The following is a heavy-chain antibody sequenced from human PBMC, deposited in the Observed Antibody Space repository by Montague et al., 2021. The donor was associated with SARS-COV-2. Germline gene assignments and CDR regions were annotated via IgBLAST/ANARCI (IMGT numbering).Heavy chain of an antibody. D-gene: IGHD3-10*02. CDR1: GXSISGHF. J-gene: IGHJ5*02. Sequence: SETLSLTCTVSGXSISGHFWSWIRQPPGKGLEWIAYINYFGGSNYNPSLKSRANVSVETSKNQFSLNLTSLIAADTAVYYCARATSVRGAVSWFDPWGQGILVSVSS. V-gene: IGHV4-59*11. CDR2: INYFGGS. CDR3: ARATSVRGAVSWFDP.